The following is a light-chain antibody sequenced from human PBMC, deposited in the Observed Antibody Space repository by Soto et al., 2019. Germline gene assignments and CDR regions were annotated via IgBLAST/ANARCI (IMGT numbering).Light chain of an antibody. V-gene: IGKV3-20*01. CDR1: QSVSSSY. J-gene: IGKJ1*01. CDR2: AAS. CDR3: QQYGLSPRT. Sequence: EIVLTQSPGTLSLSPGEIATLSFSASQSVSSSYLAWCQQKPGQAPRLFIYAASIRATGIPDRFSGSGSGTDFTLTISSLEPEDFAVYYCQQYGLSPRTFGRGTKVDIK.